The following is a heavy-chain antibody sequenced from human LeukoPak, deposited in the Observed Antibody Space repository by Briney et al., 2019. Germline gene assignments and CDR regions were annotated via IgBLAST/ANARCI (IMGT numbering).Heavy chain of an antibody. CDR3: ARAPWFPDYDSSGYYFDY. D-gene: IGHD3-22*01. CDR2: ISWNSGSI. V-gene: IGHV3-9*01. Sequence: PGGSLRLSCAASGFTFDDYAMHWVRQAPGKGLEWVSGISWNSGSIGYADSVKGRFTISRDNAKNSLYLQMNSLRAEDTAVYYCARAPWFPDYDSSGYYFDYWGQGTLVTVSS. J-gene: IGHJ4*02. CDR1: GFTFDDYA.